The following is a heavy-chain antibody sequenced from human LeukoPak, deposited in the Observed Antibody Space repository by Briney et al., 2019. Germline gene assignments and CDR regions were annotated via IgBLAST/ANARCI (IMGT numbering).Heavy chain of an antibody. CDR3: ARQRGGAAIFDY. V-gene: IGHV5-51*01. Sequence: GESLKISCKHSEYSFPNYCVGWVRQMPGKGLEWMGIIYPGDSDTRYSPSFQGQVTISADKSISTAYLQWSSLKASDTAMYYCARQRGGAAIFDYWGQGTLVTVSS. CDR2: IYPGDSDT. CDR1: EYSFPNYC. D-gene: IGHD3-16*01. J-gene: IGHJ4*02.